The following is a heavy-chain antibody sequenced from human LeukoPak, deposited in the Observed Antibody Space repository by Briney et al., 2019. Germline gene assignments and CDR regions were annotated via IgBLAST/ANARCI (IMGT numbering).Heavy chain of an antibody. CDR2: VDPENGET. Sequence: ATVKISCKASEDTFSDYYIHCVQQAPGKGLEWKGRVDPENGETKYAEKFQGRVTITADTSTDTAYMELNSLISDDTAVYYCATVERGYSAYASFYFDYWGRGTLVTVSS. D-gene: IGHD5-12*01. J-gene: IGHJ4*02. CDR1: EDTFSDYY. V-gene: IGHV1-69-2*01. CDR3: ATVERGYSAYASFYFDY.